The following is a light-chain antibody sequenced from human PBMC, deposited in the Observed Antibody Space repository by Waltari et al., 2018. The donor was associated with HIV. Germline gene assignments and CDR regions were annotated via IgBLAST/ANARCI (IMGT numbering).Light chain of an antibody. CDR2: LGS. V-gene: IGKV2-28*01. CDR3: IQALKHPRT. Sequence: DIVMTKTPLFMPVTPGEQASIACRSSQSLLDSNGYNYLDWYLQKPGQSPQLLIYLGSNRASGVPDRFSGSGSGTDFTLKISRVESEDVGVYYCIQALKHPRTFGQGTKVEIK. CDR1: QSLLDSNGYNY. J-gene: IGKJ1*01.